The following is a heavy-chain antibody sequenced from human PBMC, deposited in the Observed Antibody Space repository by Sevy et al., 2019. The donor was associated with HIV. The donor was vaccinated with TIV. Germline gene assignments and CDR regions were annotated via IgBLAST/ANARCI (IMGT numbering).Heavy chain of an antibody. Sequence: GGSLRLSCAASGFTFSAYYMSWIRQAPGKGLEWVAYITISGGTAYYADSVKGRFTISRDNAMNTLYLQMTSLTADDTAVYYCARDHYGEVTYDHSYWGQGTLVTVSS. CDR3: ARDHYGEVTYDHSY. CDR1: GFTFSAYY. V-gene: IGHV3-11*04. CDR2: ITISGGTA. J-gene: IGHJ4*03. D-gene: IGHD3-10*01.